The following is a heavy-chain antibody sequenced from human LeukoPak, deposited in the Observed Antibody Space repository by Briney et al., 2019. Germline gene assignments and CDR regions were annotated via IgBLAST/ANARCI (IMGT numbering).Heavy chain of an antibody. CDR2: IYYSGST. D-gene: IGHD5-18*01. V-gene: IGHV4-39*01. J-gene: IGHJ4*02. CDR1: GCSISTSSYY. Sequence: PSETLSLTCTVSGCSISTSSYYWGWIRQPPGKGLEWIGGIYYSGSTYFNPSLKSRVTISVDTSKNQFSLKLSSVTAADTAVYYCARQGTAIVDYYFDYWGQGTLVTVSS. CDR3: ARQGTAIVDYYFDY.